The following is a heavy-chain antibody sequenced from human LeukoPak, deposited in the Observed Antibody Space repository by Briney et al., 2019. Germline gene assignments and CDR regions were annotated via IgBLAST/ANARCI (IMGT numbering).Heavy chain of an antibody. Sequence: GSSVKVSCKASGGTFSGYYMHWVRQAPGQGLEWMGWINPNSGGTNYAQKFQGRVTMTRDTSISTAYMELSRLRSDDTAVYYCARAGGGNDHYYGMDVWGQGTTVTVSS. CDR2: INPNSGGT. J-gene: IGHJ6*02. CDR3: ARAGGGNDHYYGMDV. V-gene: IGHV1-2*02. CDR1: GGTFSGYY. D-gene: IGHD4-23*01.